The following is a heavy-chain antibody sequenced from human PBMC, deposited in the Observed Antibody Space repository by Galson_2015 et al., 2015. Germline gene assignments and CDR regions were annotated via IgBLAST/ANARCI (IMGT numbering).Heavy chain of an antibody. D-gene: IGHD4-17*01. J-gene: IGHJ4*02. CDR3: ASRDPDYGDPLGY. Sequence: SLRLSCAASGFTFSSYSMNWVRQAPGKGLEWVSSISSSSSYIYYADSVKGRFTISRDNAKNSLYLQMNSLRAEDTAVYYCASRDPDYGDPLGYWGQGTLVTVSS. V-gene: IGHV3-21*01. CDR2: ISSSSSYI. CDR1: GFTFSSYS.